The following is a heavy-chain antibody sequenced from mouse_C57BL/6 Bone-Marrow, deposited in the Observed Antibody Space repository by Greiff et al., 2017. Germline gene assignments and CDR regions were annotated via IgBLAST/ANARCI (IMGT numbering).Heavy chain of an antibody. CDR3: AREVYYDYDDDAMDY. V-gene: IGHV1-54*01. Sequence: QVQLQQSGAELVRPGTSVKVSCKASGYAFTNYLIEWVKQRPGQGLAWIGVINPGSGGTNYNEKFKGKATLTADKSYSTAYMQLSSLTSEDSAVYFCAREVYYDYDDDAMDYWGQGTSVTVSS. J-gene: IGHJ4*01. CDR1: GYAFTNYL. CDR2: INPGSGGT. D-gene: IGHD2-4*01.